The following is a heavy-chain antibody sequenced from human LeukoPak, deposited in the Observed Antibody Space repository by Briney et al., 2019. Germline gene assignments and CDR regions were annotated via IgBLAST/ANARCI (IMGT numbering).Heavy chain of an antibody. CDR2: IIPIFGTA. CDR3: ARSPYYGDYVSDAFDI. D-gene: IGHD4-17*01. V-gene: IGHV1-69*01. CDR1: GGTFSSYA. Sequence: SVKISCKASGGTFSSYAISWVRQAPGQGLEWMGGIIPIFGTANYAQKFQGRVTITADESTSTAYMELSSLRSEDTAVYYCARSPYYGDYVSDAFDIWGQGTMVTVSS. J-gene: IGHJ3*02.